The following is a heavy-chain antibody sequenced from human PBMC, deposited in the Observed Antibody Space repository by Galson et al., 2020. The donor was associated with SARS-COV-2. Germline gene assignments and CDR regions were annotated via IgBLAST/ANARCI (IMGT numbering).Heavy chain of an antibody. Sequence: SESLSLTCTVSGVSFNSYSTHWSWVWQPPGMGLEWIGYIYYAGNTHYNPSLKSLFIITLYTYKNQFSLNMSSLTAADTDVYCCARNYIDEYSVFFDCWGLGCLVAVSS. V-gene: IGHV4-61*01. CDR3: ARNYIDEYSVFFDC. CDR2: IYYAGNT. CDR1: GVSFNSYSTH. J-gene: IGHJ4*02. D-gene: IGHD2-15*01.